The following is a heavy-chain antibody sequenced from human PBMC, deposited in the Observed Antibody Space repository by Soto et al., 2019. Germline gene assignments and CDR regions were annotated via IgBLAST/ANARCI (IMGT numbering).Heavy chain of an antibody. CDR3: AAGYCSGGSCYSYYYGMDV. J-gene: IGHJ6*02. V-gene: IGHV1-58*02. Sequence: ASVKVSCKASGFTFTSSAMQWVRQARGQRLEWIGWIVVGSGNTNYAQKFQERVTITRDMSTSTAYMELSSLRSEDTAVYYCAAGYCSGGSCYSYYYGMDVWGQGTTVTVSS. CDR2: IVVGSGNT. CDR1: GFTFTSSA. D-gene: IGHD2-15*01.